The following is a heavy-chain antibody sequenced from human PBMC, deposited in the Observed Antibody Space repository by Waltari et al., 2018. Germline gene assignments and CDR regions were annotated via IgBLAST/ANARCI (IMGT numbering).Heavy chain of an antibody. Sequence: QVQLVESGGGVVQPGRSLRLSCAASGFTFSSYAMHWVRQAPGKGLEWVAVISYDGSNKYYADSVKGRFTISRDNSKNTLYLQMNSLRAEDTAVYYCAKAENFDYWGQGTLVIVSS. D-gene: IGHD6-19*01. CDR1: GFTFSSYA. J-gene: IGHJ4*02. V-gene: IGHV3-30*01. CDR2: ISYDGSNK. CDR3: AKAENFDY.